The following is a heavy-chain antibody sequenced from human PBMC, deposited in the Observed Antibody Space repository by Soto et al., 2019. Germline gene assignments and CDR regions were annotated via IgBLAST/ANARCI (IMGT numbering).Heavy chain of an antibody. CDR2: ISGSGGST. Sequence: GGSLRLSCAASGFTFSSYAMSWVRQAPGKGLEWVSAISGSGGSTYYADSVKGRFTISRDNSKNTLYLQMNSLRAEDTAVYYCAKEGPVLMVYATPYYFDYWGQGTLVTVSS. D-gene: IGHD2-8*01. CDR3: AKEGPVLMVYATPYYFDY. V-gene: IGHV3-23*01. CDR1: GFTFSSYA. J-gene: IGHJ4*02.